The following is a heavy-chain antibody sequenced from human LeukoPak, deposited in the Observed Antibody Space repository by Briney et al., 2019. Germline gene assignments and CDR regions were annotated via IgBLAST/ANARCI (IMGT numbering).Heavy chain of an antibody. Sequence: ASVKVSCKASGYTFTSYDINWVRQATGQGLEWMGWMNPNSGNTGYAQKFQGRVTITRNTSISTAYMELSSLRSEDTAVYYCARGSITIFGVVIDDAFDIWGQGTMVTVSS. D-gene: IGHD3-3*01. CDR3: ARGSITIFGVVIDDAFDI. CDR1: GYTFTSYD. V-gene: IGHV1-8*01. CDR2: MNPNSGNT. J-gene: IGHJ3*02.